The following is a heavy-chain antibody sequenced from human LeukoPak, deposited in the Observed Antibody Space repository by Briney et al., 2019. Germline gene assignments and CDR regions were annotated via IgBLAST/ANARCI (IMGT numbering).Heavy chain of an antibody. V-gene: IGHV3-23*01. CDR2: ISGSGINT. Sequence: PGGYLRLSCAASGFTFSNYAMNWVRQTPGKGLEWVSGISGSGINTYYADSVKGRFTISRDNSNNTLHLQMNSLRVEDTAVYHCARGGYSSDWYFDYGGQGTLVTVSS. D-gene: IGHD6-19*01. CDR3: ARGGYSSDWYFDY. J-gene: IGHJ4*02. CDR1: GFTFSNYA.